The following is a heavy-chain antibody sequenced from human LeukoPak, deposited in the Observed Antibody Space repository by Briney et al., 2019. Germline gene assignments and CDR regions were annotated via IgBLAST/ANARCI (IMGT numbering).Heavy chain of an antibody. V-gene: IGHV3-30*18. J-gene: IGHJ4*02. CDR1: GFTFSSYG. Sequence: GGSLRLSCAASGFTFSSYGMHWVRQAPGKGLEWVAVISYDGSNKYYADSVKGRFTISRDNSKNTLYLQMNSLRAEDTAVYYCAKDRQLDWGQGALVTVSS. CDR2: ISYDGSNK. D-gene: IGHD1-1*01. CDR3: AKDRQLD.